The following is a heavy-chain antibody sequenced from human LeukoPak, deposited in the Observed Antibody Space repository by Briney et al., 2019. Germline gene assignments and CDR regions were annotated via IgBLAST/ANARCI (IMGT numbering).Heavy chain of an antibody. CDR3: ARDLIWFGESNVDY. D-gene: IGHD3-10*01. V-gene: IGHV1-2*02. CDR2: INPNSGGT. Sequence: ASVKVSCKASGYTFTGYYMHWVRQAPGQGLEWMGWINPNSGGTNYARKFQGRVTMTRDTSISTAYMELSRLRSDDTAVYYCARDLIWFGESNVDYWGQGTLVTVSS. J-gene: IGHJ4*02. CDR1: GYTFTGYY.